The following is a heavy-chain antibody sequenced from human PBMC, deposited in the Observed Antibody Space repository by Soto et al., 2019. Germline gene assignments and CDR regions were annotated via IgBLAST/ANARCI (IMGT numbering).Heavy chain of an antibody. J-gene: IGHJ6*02. CDR1: GYSFTSYW. CDR3: ATSRYCSGGSCPGGYYYYGMDV. V-gene: IGHV5-51*01. Sequence: GEPLKISCKGSGYSFTSYWIGWVRQMPGKGLEWMGIIYPGDSDTRYSPSFQGQVTISADKSISTAYLQWSRLKASDTAMYYCATSRYCSGGSCPGGYYYYGMDVWGQGTTVTVSS. CDR2: IYPGDSDT. D-gene: IGHD2-15*01.